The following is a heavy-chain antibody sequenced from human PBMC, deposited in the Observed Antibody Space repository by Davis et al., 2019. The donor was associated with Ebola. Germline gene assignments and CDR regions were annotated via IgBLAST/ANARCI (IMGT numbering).Heavy chain of an antibody. J-gene: IGHJ6*02. V-gene: IGHV1-8*02. CDR1: GGTFSSYA. Sequence: AASVKVSCKASGGTFSSYAISWVRQAPGQGLEWMGWMNPNSGNTGYAQKFQGRVTMTRNTSISTAYMELSSLRSEDTAVYYCARGQANYYYYYGMDVWGQGTTVTVSS. CDR2: MNPNSGNT. D-gene: IGHD5-12*01. CDR3: ARGQANYYYYYGMDV.